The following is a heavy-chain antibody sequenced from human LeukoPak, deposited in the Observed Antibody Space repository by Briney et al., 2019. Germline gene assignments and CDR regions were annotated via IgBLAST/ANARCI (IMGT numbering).Heavy chain of an antibody. D-gene: IGHD4-17*01. J-gene: IGHJ4*02. V-gene: IGHV3-53*01. CDR1: GFTFSNYW. Sequence: GGSLRLSCAASGFTFSNYWMSWVRQAPGKGLEWVSVIYSGGSTYYADSVKGRFTISRDNSKNTLYLQMNSLRAEDTAVYYCARDHDYGDYFDYWGQGTLVTVSS. CDR3: ARDHDYGDYFDY. CDR2: IYSGGST.